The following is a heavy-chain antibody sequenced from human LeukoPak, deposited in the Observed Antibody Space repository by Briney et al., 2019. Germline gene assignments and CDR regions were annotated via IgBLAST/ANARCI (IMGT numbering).Heavy chain of an antibody. J-gene: IGHJ5*02. V-gene: IGHV1-3*03. CDR2: INAGNGNT. CDR3: ARDYYDSSGYYYSNWFDP. CDR1: GFTFSSYA. Sequence: GGSLRLSCAASGFTFSSYAMHWVRQAPGQRLEWMGWINAGNGNTKYSQEFQGRVTITRDTPASTAYMELSSLRSEDMAVYYCARDYYDSSGYYYSNWFDPWGQGTLVTVSS. D-gene: IGHD3-22*01.